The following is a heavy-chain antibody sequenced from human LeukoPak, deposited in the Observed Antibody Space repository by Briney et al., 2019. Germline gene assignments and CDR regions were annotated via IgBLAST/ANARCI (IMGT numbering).Heavy chain of an antibody. CDR1: GDSISTYY. CDR3: ARAVGGDGSGSL. J-gene: IGHJ4*02. V-gene: IGHV4-59*01. Sequence: SETLSLTCTVSGDSISTYYWSWIRQPPGKGLEWIGYIYYRVTSDYNPSLKSRVAMSVDMSTRQISLKLSSVTAADTAVYYCARAVGGDGSGSLWGPGTLVTVSS. D-gene: IGHD3-10*01. CDR2: IYYRVTS.